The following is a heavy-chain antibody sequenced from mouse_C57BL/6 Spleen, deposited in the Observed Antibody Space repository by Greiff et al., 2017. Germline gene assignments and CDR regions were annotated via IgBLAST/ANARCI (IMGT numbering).Heavy chain of an antibody. CDR2: IYPGSGST. J-gene: IGHJ4*01. D-gene: IGHD1-1*01. CDR3: ARVTTVVAAYYYAMDY. Sequence: QVQLQQPGAELVKPGASVKMSCKASGYTFTSYWITWVKQRPGQGLEWIGDIYPGSGSTNYNEKFKSKATLTVDTSSSTAYMQLSSLTSEGSAVYYCARVTTVVAAYYYAMDYWGQGTSVTVSS. V-gene: IGHV1-55*01. CDR1: GYTFTSYW.